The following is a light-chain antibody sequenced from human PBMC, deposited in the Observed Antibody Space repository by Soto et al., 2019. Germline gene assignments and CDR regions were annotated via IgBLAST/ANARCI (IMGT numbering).Light chain of an antibody. J-gene: IGLJ2*01. V-gene: IGLV1-47*02. CDR3: ATWDDSLSGVV. CDR1: SSNIETND. CDR2: SND. Sequence: QSVLTQPPSASGTPGQRVTISCSGRSSNIETNDIFWHQQLPGSAPKLLIYSNDQRPSGVPVRFSASKSGTSASLAISGLRSEDEAEYFCATWDDSLSGVVFGGGTKLTVL.